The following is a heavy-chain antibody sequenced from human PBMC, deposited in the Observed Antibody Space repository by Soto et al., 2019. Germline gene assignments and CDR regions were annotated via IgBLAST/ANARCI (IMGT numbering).Heavy chain of an antibody. D-gene: IGHD6-13*01. CDR3: ARGSSNWAYYFDF. V-gene: IGHV3-48*02. CDR2: ISTSSDTV. J-gene: IGHJ4*02. CDR1: GFVFNTYS. Sequence: GGSLRLSCVASGFVFNTYSMNWVRQAPGKGLEWISFISTSSDTVYYADSVRGRFTVSRDNAKNSLYLQMNSLRDDDTAVYYCARGSSNWAYYFDFWGQGTLVTVSS.